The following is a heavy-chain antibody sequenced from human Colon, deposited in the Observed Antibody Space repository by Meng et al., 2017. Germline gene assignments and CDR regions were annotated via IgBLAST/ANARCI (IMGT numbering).Heavy chain of an antibody. V-gene: IGHV4-31*03. J-gene: IGHJ4*02. CDR1: GGSIKSGGYH. D-gene: IGHD4-17*01. Sequence: QVHLHESCPGLVRPSDDLSLVCTVSGGSIKSGGYHWSWVRQHPGQGLEYIGFMSDSGTTDYNPSLRSRVSISEIGSSKNQFSLTLRSVTAADTATYFCARDTLYGTDYWGQGVLVTVSS. CDR3: ARDTLYGTDY. CDR2: MSDSGTT.